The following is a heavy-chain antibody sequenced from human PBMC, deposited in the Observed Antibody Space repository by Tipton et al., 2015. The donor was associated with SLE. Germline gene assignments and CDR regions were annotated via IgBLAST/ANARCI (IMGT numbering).Heavy chain of an antibody. Sequence: TLSLTCAVYGGSLSGKYWIWLRQPPGKGLEWIGEINHSGSPNYNPSLKSRVTISADTSKNHFSLRLTSVTAADTAVYHCARLHFIFAGIDVWGQGTLVIVSS. D-gene: IGHD3-3*01. J-gene: IGHJ3*01. CDR2: INHSGSP. CDR1: GGSLSGKY. CDR3: ARLHFIFAGIDV. V-gene: IGHV4-34*01.